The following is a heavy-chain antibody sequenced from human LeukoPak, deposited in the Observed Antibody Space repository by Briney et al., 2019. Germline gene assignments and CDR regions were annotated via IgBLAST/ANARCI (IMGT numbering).Heavy chain of an antibody. CDR2: ISGSGGST. D-gene: IGHD2-2*02. CDR3: AKDIYPRPNAFDI. Sequence: GGSLRLSCAASGFTFSSFAMTWVRQAPGKGLEWVSGISGSGGSTYYADSVKGRFTISRDNSKNTLYLQMNSLRAEDTAVYYCAKDIYPRPNAFDIWGQGTMVSVSS. CDR1: GFTFSSFA. J-gene: IGHJ3*02. V-gene: IGHV3-23*01.